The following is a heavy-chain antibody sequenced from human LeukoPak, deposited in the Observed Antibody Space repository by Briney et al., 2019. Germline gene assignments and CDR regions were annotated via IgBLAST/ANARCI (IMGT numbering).Heavy chain of an antibody. CDR2: IYYSGST. Sequence: RQPPGKGLEWIGYIYYSGSTNYNPSLKSRDTISVDTSKNQFSLKLSSVTAADTAVYYCARGGVGNWFDPWGQGTLVTVSS. J-gene: IGHJ5*02. CDR3: ARGGVGNWFDP. D-gene: IGHD3-10*01. V-gene: IGHV4-59*01.